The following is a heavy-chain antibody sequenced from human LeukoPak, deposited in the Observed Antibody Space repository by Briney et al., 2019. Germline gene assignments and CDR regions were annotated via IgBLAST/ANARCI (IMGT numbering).Heavy chain of an antibody. J-gene: IGHJ6*03. D-gene: IGHD4-17*01. Sequence: PGGSLRLSCAASGFTFSTFAMIWVRQPPGKGLEWVSSIFPSGGEIHYADSVRGRFTISRDNSKSTLSLQMNSLRAEDTALYFCARDATTDVGTVYMDVWGKGTTVTISS. CDR3: ARDATTDVGTVYMDV. V-gene: IGHV3-23*01. CDR2: IFPSGGEI. CDR1: GFTFSTFA.